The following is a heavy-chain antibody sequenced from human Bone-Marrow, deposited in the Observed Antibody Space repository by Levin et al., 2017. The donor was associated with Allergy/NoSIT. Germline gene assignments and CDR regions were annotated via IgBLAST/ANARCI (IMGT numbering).Heavy chain of an antibody. J-gene: IGHJ4*02. Sequence: PGESLKISCAASGFTFSSYAMHWVRQAPGKGLEWVAVISYDGSNKYYADSVKGRFTISRDNSKNTLYLQMNSLRAEDTAVYYCARVGHSLYWGQGTLVTVSS. CDR1: GFTFSSYA. V-gene: IGHV3-30*04. CDR3: ARVGHSLY. CDR2: ISYDGSNK. D-gene: IGHD1-26*01.